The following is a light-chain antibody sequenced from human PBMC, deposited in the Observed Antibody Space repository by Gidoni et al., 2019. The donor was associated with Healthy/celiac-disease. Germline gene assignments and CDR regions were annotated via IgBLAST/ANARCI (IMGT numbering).Light chain of an antibody. J-gene: IGKJ1*01. Sequence: DIVVTQSPDCLSLSLGEGATINCKSSQSVLYSSNNKNYLAWYQQKPGQPPKLLIYWASNRESAVPDPFSARGSATDCTLTISRLHAEDVAVSYCQQYYRTPRWTFGQGTKVEIK. CDR3: QQYYRTPRWT. V-gene: IGKV4-1*01. CDR2: WAS. CDR1: QSVLYSSNNKNY.